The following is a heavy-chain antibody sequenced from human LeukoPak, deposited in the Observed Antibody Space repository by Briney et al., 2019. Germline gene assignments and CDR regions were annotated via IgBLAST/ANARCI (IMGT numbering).Heavy chain of an antibody. J-gene: IGHJ6*03. CDR2: IYHSGST. CDR3: AREYSGYDFYYYYMDV. CDR1: GGSISSYY. Sequence: PSETLSLTCTVSGGSISSYYWGWIRQPPGKGLEWIGSIYHSGSTYYNPSLKSRVTISVDTSKNQFSLKLSSVTAADTAVYYCAREYSGYDFYYYYMDVWGKGTTVTVSS. D-gene: IGHD5-12*01. V-gene: IGHV4-39*07.